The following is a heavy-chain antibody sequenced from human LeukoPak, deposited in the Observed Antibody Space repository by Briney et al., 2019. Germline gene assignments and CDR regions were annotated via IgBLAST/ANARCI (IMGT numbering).Heavy chain of an antibody. V-gene: IGHV3-66*02. CDR2: IFSGGTA. D-gene: IGHD1-26*01. Sequence: GGSLRLSCVVSGSTFDTYWMSWVRQAPGKGLEWVSVIFSGGTAYYADSVKGRFTISRDNSKDTLYLQMNSLRVEDTAVYFCASEWELSDAFEIWGQGTMVTVSS. CDR3: ASEWELSDAFEI. CDR1: GSTFDTYW. J-gene: IGHJ3*02.